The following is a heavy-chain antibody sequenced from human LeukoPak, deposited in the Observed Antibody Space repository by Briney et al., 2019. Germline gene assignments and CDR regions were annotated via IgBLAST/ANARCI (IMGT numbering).Heavy chain of an antibody. CDR3: ARGRGSHSDYGDFFLGFDP. CDR1: GGSFSGYF. Sequence: SETLSLTCAVYGGSFSGYFWSWIRQPPGKGLEWIGEINHSGSTNYNPSLKSRVTISVDTSKNQFSLKLSSVTAADTAVYYCARGRGSHSDYGDFFLGFDPWGQGTLVTVSS. CDR2: INHSGST. V-gene: IGHV4-34*01. D-gene: IGHD4-17*01. J-gene: IGHJ5*02.